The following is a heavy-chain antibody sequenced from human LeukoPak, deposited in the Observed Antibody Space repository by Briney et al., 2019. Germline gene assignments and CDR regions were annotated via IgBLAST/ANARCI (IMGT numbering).Heavy chain of an antibody. D-gene: IGHD2-15*01. CDR2: IKQDGNEK. CDR1: GFTFSSYW. Sequence: PGGSLRLSCAASGFTFSSYWMSWVRQAPGKGLEWVANIKQDGNEKYYVDSVKGRFTISRDNAKNSLYLQMNSLRAEDTAVYYCASDYCSGGSCYSRDAFDIWGQGTMVTVSS. J-gene: IGHJ3*02. V-gene: IGHV3-7*03. CDR3: ASDYCSGGSCYSRDAFDI.